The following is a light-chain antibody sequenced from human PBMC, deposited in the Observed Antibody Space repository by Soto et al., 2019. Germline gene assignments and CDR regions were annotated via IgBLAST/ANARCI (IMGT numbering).Light chain of an antibody. CDR3: QKYNSAPRT. J-gene: IGKJ3*01. Sequence: DIQMTQYPSSLSASIGDRVTITCRASQDISNYLAWYQQRPGQIPELLIYAASTLQSVVPSRFSGRGSGTDFTLTIISLQPEDVATYYCQKYNSAPRTFGPGTKVDLK. V-gene: IGKV1-27*01. CDR2: AAS. CDR1: QDISNY.